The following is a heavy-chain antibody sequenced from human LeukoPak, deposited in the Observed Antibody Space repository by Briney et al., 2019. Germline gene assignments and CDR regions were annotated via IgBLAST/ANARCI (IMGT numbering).Heavy chain of an antibody. D-gene: IGHD3-3*01. CDR3: AKDRGDFWSGYYPGKIDY. CDR2: ISGSGGST. Sequence: GGSLRLSCAASGFTFSSYAMSWVRQAPGKGLEWVSAISGSGGSTYYADSVKGRFTISRDNSKNTLYLQMNSLRAEDTAVYYCAKDRGDFWSGYYPGKIDYWGQGTLVTVSS. CDR1: GFTFSSYA. V-gene: IGHV3-23*01. J-gene: IGHJ4*02.